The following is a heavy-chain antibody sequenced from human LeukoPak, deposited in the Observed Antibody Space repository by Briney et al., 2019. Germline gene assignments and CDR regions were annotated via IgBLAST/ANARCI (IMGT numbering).Heavy chain of an antibody. CDR2: ISPNSKNK. CDR3: VGLIDRPEADY. CDR1: GLTFYTYT. D-gene: IGHD6-6*01. J-gene: IGHJ4*02. Sequence: PGGSLRLSCEVSGLTFYTYTMNWVRQAPGKGLEWISYISPNSKNKNYADSVKGRFTISRDNAENSLFLQMNNLRAEDTAVYYCVGLIDRPEADYWGQGTLVTVSS. V-gene: IGHV3-48*01.